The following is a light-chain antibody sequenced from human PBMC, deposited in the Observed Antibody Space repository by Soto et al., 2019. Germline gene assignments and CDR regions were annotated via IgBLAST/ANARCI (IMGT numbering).Light chain of an antibody. J-gene: IGLJ2*01. CDR3: QSYDSSLSGYVV. V-gene: IGLV1-40*01. CDR1: SSNIGAGYD. CDR2: GNS. Sequence: QSVLTQPPSVSGAPGQRVTISCTGSSSNIGAGYDVHWYQQLPGTAPKLLIYGNSNRPSGVPDRFSGSKSGTSASLAITGREAEDEAHYYCQSYDSSLSGYVVFGGGTKLTVL.